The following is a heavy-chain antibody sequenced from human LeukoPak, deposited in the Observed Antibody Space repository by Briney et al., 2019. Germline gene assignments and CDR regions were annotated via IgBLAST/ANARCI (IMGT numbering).Heavy chain of an antibody. CDR3: ARALPYYYDSSGYYYSYAFDI. J-gene: IGHJ3*02. Sequence: ASETLSLTCTVSGGSISSYYWSWIRQPAGKGLEWIGRIYTSGSTNFNPSLKSRVTMSVDTSKNQFSLKLSSVTAADTAVYYCARALPYYYDSSGYYYSYAFDIWGQGTMVTVSS. D-gene: IGHD3-22*01. CDR1: GGSISSYY. V-gene: IGHV4-4*07. CDR2: IYTSGST.